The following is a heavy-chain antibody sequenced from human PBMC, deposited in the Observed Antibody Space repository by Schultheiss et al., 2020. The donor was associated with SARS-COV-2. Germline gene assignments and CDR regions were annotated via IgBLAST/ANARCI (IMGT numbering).Heavy chain of an antibody. D-gene: IGHD2-2*01. CDR3: ARVSHCSSTSCYAGYYYYYYMDV. V-gene: IGHV1-2*02. CDR1: GYTFTGYY. Sequence: ASVKVSCKASGYTFTGYYMHWVRQAPGQGLEWMGWINPNSGGTNYAQKFQGRVTMTRDTSISTAYMELSRLRSDDTAVYYCARVSHCSSTSCYAGYYYYYYMDVWGKGTTVTVSS. CDR2: INPNSGGT. J-gene: IGHJ6*03.